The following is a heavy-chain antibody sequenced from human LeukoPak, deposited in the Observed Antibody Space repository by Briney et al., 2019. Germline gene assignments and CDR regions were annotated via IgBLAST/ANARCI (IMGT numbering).Heavy chain of an antibody. CDR1: GYTFTGYY. V-gene: IGHV1-2*02. CDR3: AREMTTLDAFDI. J-gene: IGHJ3*02. Sequence: ASVKVSCKASGYTFTGYYMHWVRQAPGQGLEWMGWINPNSGGTNYAQKFQGRVTMTRDTSISTAYMELSRLRSDDTAVYYCAREMTTLDAFDIWGQGTMVTVSS. D-gene: IGHD4-11*01. CDR2: INPNSGGT.